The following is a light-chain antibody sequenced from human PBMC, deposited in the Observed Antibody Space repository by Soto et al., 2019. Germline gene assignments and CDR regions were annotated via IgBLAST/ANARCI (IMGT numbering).Light chain of an antibody. CDR3: MQALQTHPWT. CDR1: NSLMHSNGYNY. J-gene: IGKJ1*01. V-gene: IGKV2-28*01. CDR2: VGS. Sequence: DIVMSQSEAPLAVTPGSTTSISCRSSNSLMHSNGYNYLDWYLKKPGQSPQLXXYVGSNRASGVPDRFSGSGSGTDFTLKISRVEAEEVGVYYGMQALQTHPWTFGQGTKVDIK.